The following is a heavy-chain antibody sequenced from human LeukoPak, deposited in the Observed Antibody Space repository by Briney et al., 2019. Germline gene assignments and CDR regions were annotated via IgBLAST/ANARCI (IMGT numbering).Heavy chain of an antibody. CDR3: ATRPARGSGPYYPYFDY. J-gene: IGHJ4*02. V-gene: IGHV4-59*12. Sequence: SETLSLTCTVSGGSISGSYWSWIRQPPGKGPEWIGYIYYSGSTNYNPSLKSRVTISVDTSKTQFSLKLTSVTAADTAVYYCATRPARGSGPYYPYFDYWGQGTLVTVSS. D-gene: IGHD3-22*01. CDR2: IYYSGST. CDR1: GGSISGSY.